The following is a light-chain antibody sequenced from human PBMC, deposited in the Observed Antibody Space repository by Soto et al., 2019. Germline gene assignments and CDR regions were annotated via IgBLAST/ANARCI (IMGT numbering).Light chain of an antibody. CDR3: SSYTSSNTLYV. CDR1: SSDVGGYNY. V-gene: IGLV2-14*03. Sequence: QSALTQPASVSGSPGQSITISCTGTSSDVGGYNYVSWYQHLPDKAPKLMIYDVNNRPSGVSDRFSGSKSGNTASLTISGLQAEDEADYYCSSYTSSNTLYVFGTGTKVTGL. J-gene: IGLJ1*01. CDR2: DVN.